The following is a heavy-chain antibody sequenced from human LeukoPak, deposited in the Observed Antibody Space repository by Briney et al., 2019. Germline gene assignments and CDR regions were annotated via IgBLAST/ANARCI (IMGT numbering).Heavy chain of an antibody. J-gene: IGHJ6*03. V-gene: IGHV4-4*07. D-gene: IGHD3-10*01. CDR3: ARALWFGESKTAPYYYYMGV. CDR2: IYSSGST. CDR1: GDSISSYF. Sequence: KSSETLSLTCTVSGDSISSYFWSWIRQPAGKGLEWIGRIYSSGSTNYNPALKSRVTMSVDTSMNQFSLKLSSVTAADTAVYYCARALWFGESKTAPYYYYMGVWGKGTTVTVSS.